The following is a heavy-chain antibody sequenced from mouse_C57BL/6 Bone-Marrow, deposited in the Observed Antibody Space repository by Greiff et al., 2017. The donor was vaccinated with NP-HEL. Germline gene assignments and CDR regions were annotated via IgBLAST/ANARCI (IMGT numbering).Heavy chain of an antibody. D-gene: IGHD4-1*01. CDR1: GFTFSDYY. CDR2: INYDGSST. V-gene: IGHV5-16*01. J-gene: IGHJ4*01. CDR3: AREGRTGTVAMDY. Sequence: EVKLVESEGGLVQPGSSMKLSCTASGFTFSDYYMAWVRQVPEKGLEWVANINYDGSSTYYLDSLKSRFIISRDNAKNILYLQMSSLKSEDTATYYCAREGRTGTVAMDYWGQGTSVTVSS.